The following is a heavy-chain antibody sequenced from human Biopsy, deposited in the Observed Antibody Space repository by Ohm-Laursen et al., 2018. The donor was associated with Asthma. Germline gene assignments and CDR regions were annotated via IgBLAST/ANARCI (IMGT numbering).Heavy chain of an antibody. Sequence: SLRLSCTASGFTFANYVMTWVRQAPGKGLEWVSGISWNSATVAYAVSVKDRFTISRDNAKNSLYLQMNSLRPDDTALYYCAKAFLGGVSVANYFDSWGQGTLVTVSS. CDR1: GFTFANYV. CDR3: AKAFLGGVSVANYFDS. D-gene: IGHD6-19*01. J-gene: IGHJ4*02. V-gene: IGHV3-9*01. CDR2: ISWNSATV.